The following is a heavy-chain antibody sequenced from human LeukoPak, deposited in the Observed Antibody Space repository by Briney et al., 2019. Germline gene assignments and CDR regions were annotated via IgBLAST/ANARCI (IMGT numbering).Heavy chain of an antibody. V-gene: IGHV4-59*08. CDR3: AGHHPRNTVDF. J-gene: IGHJ3*01. Sequence: SETLSLTCTVSGGSISSYYWSWIRQPPGKGLEWIAYISDIGSINYNPSLKSRVTISLDTSKNQFSLKLSSVTAADTAVYYCAGHHPRNTVDFWGQGAMVTVSS. CDR1: GGSISSYY. D-gene: IGHD3-9*01. CDR2: ISDIGSI.